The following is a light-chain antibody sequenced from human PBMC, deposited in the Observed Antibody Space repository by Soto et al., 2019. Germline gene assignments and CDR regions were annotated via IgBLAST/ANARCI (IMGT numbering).Light chain of an antibody. Sequence: EIVLTQSPGTLSLSPGERATLSCRASQSVSSTYLAWYQQKPGQAPRLLIYGASNRATGIPDRFSGSGSGTDFTLTISRLEPEDFAVYYCQQYGSSPLLTFGGGTKVEIK. J-gene: IGKJ4*01. CDR1: QSVSSTY. CDR3: QQYGSSPLLT. CDR2: GAS. V-gene: IGKV3-20*01.